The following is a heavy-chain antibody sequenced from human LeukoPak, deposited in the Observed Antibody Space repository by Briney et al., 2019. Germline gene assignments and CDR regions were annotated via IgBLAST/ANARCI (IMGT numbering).Heavy chain of an antibody. J-gene: IGHJ4*02. D-gene: IGHD4-17*01. CDR3: ARSTPTVPDRRVDY. CDR2: INHSGST. V-gene: IGHV4-34*01. CDR1: GGSFSGYY. Sequence: SETLSLTCAVYGGSFSGYYWSWIRQPPGKGLEWIGEINHSGSTNYNPSLKSRVTISVDTSKNQFSLKLSSVTAADTTVYYCARSTPTVPDRRVDYWGQGTLVTVSS.